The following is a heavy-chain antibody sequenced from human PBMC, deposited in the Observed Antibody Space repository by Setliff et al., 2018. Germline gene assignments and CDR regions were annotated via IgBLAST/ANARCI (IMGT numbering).Heavy chain of an antibody. V-gene: IGHV4-38-2*01. CDR1: GYSISSGYY. CDR3: ARQLCSSGYCYATTFDY. CDR2: IYRSGST. D-gene: IGHD3-22*01. J-gene: IGHJ4*02. Sequence: LSLTCAVSGYSISSGYYWGWIRQAPGKGLEWIASIYRSGSTYYNPSLKSRVTISVDTSKNQFPLKLSSVTASDTAVYYCARQLCSSGYCYATTFDYWGQGTLVTVSS.